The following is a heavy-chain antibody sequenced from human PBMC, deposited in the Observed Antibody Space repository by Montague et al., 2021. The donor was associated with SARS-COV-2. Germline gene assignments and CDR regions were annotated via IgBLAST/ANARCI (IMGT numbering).Heavy chain of an antibody. Sequence: SEILSLTCTVSGGSINTPNHYWGWIRQPPGKGLEWVGSMSYSGSSYYNPSLRRRLTISVDTSKNQFSLRLSSVTAADTAVYCCARLLAATGHFDFWGQGTLVTVSS. CDR3: ARLLAATGHFDF. V-gene: IGHV4-39*01. D-gene: IGHD6-13*01. CDR2: MSYSGSS. J-gene: IGHJ4*02. CDR1: GGSINTPNHY.